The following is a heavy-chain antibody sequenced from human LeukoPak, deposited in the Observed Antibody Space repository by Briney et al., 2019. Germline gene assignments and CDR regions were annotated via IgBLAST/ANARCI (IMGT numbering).Heavy chain of an antibody. CDR2: VSRDGRSK. CDR1: GFAFSNYG. CDR3: VKEDSSYYFDN. J-gene: IGHJ4*02. V-gene: IGHV3-30*18. Sequence: GGSLRLSCAASGFAFSNYGMHWVRQAPGKGPEWEAIVSRDGRSKYYAGSVKGRFTTSRDNSKNMLDLQMNSLRAEDTAVYHCVKEDSSYYFDNWGQGTLVTVSS. D-gene: IGHD2-21*01.